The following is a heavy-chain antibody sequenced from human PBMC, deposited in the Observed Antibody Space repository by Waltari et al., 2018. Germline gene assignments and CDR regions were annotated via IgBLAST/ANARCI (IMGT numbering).Heavy chain of an antibody. CDR2: IDPSDSYT. V-gene: IGHV5-10-1*01. CDR3: ARTSTRDFYYMDV. D-gene: IGHD1-1*01. Sequence: EVQLVQSGAEVKKPGESLRISGEGSGYDVPTYWITWVRHMPGKGLEWMGRIDPSDSYTNYSPSFRGHVTISVDRSISTAYIQWSGLRASDTAIYYCARTSTRDFYYMDVWGKGTTVTVSS. CDR1: GYDVPTYW. J-gene: IGHJ6*03.